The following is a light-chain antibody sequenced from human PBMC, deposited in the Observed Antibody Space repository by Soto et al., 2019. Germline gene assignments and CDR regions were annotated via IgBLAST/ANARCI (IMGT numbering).Light chain of an antibody. V-gene: IGKV3-15*01. Sequence: EIVMTQSPATLSVSPGERATLSCRASQSVSSNLAWYQQKPGQAPRLLISGAATRATGIPARFSGRGSGTEFTLTVSSLQSEDLAVYYCQQYNNWPRTFGQGTKVDIK. CDR2: GAA. J-gene: IGKJ1*01. CDR3: QQYNNWPRT. CDR1: QSVSSN.